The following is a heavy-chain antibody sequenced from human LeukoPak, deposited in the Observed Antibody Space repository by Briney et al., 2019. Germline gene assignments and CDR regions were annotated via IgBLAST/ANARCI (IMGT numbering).Heavy chain of an antibody. D-gene: IGHD7-27*01. J-gene: IGHJ4*02. CDR3: ARHENWAVDN. Sequence: GESLKISCKGXGXXFXXXXXGWXXXXXGXXLEWMRIIYPGDSDTRYSPSFQGQVTISADTSISTAYLQWSSLKASDPAMYYCARHENWAVDNWGQGTLVTVSS. V-gene: IGHV5-51*01. CDR1: GXXFXXXX. CDR2: IYPGDSDT.